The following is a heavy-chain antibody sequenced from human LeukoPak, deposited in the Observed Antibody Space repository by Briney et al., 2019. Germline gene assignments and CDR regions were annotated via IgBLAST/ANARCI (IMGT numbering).Heavy chain of an antibody. J-gene: IGHJ4*02. Sequence: SETLSLTCTVSGGSISNYYWSWIRQSPGKGLEWIGYIYYSGSTTYNPSLESRVTISVDTSKNQFSLELRSVTAADTAVYSCARHGWLGVGGWYWGQGTLVTVSS. D-gene: IGHD6-19*01. CDR3: ARHGWLGVGGWY. CDR1: GGSISNYY. CDR2: IYYSGST. V-gene: IGHV4-59*08.